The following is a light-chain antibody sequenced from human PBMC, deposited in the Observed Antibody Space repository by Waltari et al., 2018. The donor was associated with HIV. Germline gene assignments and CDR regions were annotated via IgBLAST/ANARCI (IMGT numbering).Light chain of an antibody. Sequence: QSALTQPASVSGSPGQSITISCDLNDNEYVSWYQRHPGKAPKVIIYEVTNRPSGLSNRFSGSKPGNTATLTISGLQPEDEADYFCTSYISGTSPVFGRGTRVTVL. V-gene: IGLV2-14*01. CDR2: EVT. J-gene: IGLJ2*01. CDR1: DLNDNEY. CDR3: TSYISGTSPV.